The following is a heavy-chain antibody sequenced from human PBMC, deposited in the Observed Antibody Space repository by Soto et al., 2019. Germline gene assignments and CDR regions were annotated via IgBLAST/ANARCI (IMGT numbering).Heavy chain of an antibody. CDR3: ARHFHPTTGYCSTSSCYHFDC. CDR1: GDSISSSLYY. J-gene: IGHJ4*02. Sequence: QLQLQESGPGLVKSSETLSLTCTVSGDSISSSLYYWGWVRQPPGKGLEWIGSIYHRGSTYYSPSLKSRLTISVDTSKNQFSLKLSSVTAADTAVYYCARHFHPTTGYCSTSSCYHFDCWGQGTLVTVSS. D-gene: IGHD2-2*01. V-gene: IGHV4-39*01. CDR2: IYHRGST.